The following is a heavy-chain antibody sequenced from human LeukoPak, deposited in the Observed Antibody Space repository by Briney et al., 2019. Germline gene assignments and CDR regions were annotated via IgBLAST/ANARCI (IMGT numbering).Heavy chain of an antibody. D-gene: IGHD3-16*02. CDR3: ARASARGWGSYRSDY. V-gene: IGHV1-18*01. Sequence: GASVEVSCKASGYTFTSYGISWVRQAPGQGLEWMGWISAYNGNTNYAQKLQGRVTMTTDTSTSTAYMELRSLRSDDTAVYYCARASARGWGSYRSDYWGQGTLVTVSS. J-gene: IGHJ4*02. CDR1: GYTFTSYG. CDR2: ISAYNGNT.